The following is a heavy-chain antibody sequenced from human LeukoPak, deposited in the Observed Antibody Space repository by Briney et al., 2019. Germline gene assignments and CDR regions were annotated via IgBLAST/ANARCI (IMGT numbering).Heavy chain of an antibody. CDR2: IYYSGST. CDR1: GGSISSYY. Sequence: SETLSLTCTVSGGSISSYYWSWIRQPPGKGLEWIGYIYYSGSTDYNPSLKSRVTISVDTSKNQFSLKLSSVTAADTAVYYCARDTGSTGTTAIDYWGQGTLVTVSS. J-gene: IGHJ4*02. D-gene: IGHD1-1*01. CDR3: ARDTGSTGTTAIDY. V-gene: IGHV4-59*01.